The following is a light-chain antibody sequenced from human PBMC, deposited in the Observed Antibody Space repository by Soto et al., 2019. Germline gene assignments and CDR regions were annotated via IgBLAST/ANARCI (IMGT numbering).Light chain of an antibody. Sequence: DIQMTQSPSSLSAPVGDRVTITCRASQTISAFLNWYQHKPGKAPELLLFSASKLQNGGPSRCSGRGSGTAFTLTISSLRPEDFATYYCQPTYRPPGTFGQGTKVEIK. J-gene: IGKJ1*01. V-gene: IGKV1-39*01. CDR1: QTISAF. CDR2: SAS. CDR3: QPTYRPPGT.